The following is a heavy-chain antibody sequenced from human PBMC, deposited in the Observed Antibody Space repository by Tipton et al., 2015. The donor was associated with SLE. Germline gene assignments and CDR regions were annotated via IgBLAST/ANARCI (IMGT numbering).Heavy chain of an antibody. J-gene: IGHJ5*02. V-gene: IGHV4-39*07. Sequence: TLSLTCSVSGVSISGSSYYWDWIRQPPGKGPAWIGRSTNSGNTYYNPSLKSRITISLDTSKNQFSLKLTSMTAADTAVYYCARYTVGTMEDPWGQGILVTVSS. D-gene: IGHD4-11*01. CDR2: STNSGNT. CDR1: GVSISGSSYY. CDR3: ARYTVGTMEDP.